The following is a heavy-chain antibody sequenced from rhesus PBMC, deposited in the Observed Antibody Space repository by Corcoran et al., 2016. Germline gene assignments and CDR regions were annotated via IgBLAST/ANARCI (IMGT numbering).Heavy chain of an antibody. Sequence: QVQLQESGPAVVKPSETLSLTCAVSGGSIRSHHWWSWIRQYPGKGLEWIGGSHGTVGETEYNPFRKGRVSMSTEPSKNQFSLKVTAVTAADTAVYYWGSTDCSSSDCSSGDFWGQGVLVTVSS. CDR2: SHGTVGET. CDR1: GGSIRSHHW. J-gene: IGHJ4*01. CDR3: GSTDCSSSDCSSGDF. D-gene: IGHD2-15*01. V-gene: IGHV4-93*01.